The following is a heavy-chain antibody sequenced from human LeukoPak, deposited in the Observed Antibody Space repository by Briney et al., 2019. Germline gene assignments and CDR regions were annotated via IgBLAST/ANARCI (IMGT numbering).Heavy chain of an antibody. Sequence: GGSLRLSCAASGFSFNNFGLHWFRQPPGKGLEWVAVVWYDGSNKFYADSVRGRFTIARDNSNNTLHLQMNSLRADDTAVHYWAQERDEALCDGDSYSGTWAWGGGSTLTLSS. J-gene: IGHJ6*01. CDR2: VWYDGSNK. V-gene: IGHV3-33*03. D-gene: IGHD2-21*02. CDR3: AQERDEALCDGDSYSGTWA. CDR1: GFSFNNFG.